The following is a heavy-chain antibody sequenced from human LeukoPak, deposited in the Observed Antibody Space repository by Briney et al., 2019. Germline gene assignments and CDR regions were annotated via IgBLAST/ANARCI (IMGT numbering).Heavy chain of an antibody. CDR2: IYSGGTT. D-gene: IGHD3-16*01. Sequence: PGGSLRLSCAASGFTVSSNYMSWVRQAPGKGLEWVSVIYSGGTTYYADSVKGRFIISRDNSKNTLYLQMNSLRAEDAAVYYCARRGHYYYGMDVWGQGTTVTVSS. CDR1: GFTVSSNY. J-gene: IGHJ6*02. V-gene: IGHV3-66*04. CDR3: ARRGHYYYGMDV.